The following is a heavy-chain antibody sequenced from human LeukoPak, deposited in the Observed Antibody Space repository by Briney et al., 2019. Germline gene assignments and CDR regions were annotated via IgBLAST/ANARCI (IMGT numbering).Heavy chain of an antibody. CDR1: GGSISSSSYY. CDR2: IYYSGST. CDR3: ARVIGDDGSGIPFDAFDI. V-gene: IGHV4-39*07. J-gene: IGHJ3*02. D-gene: IGHD3-10*01. Sequence: PSETLSLTCTVSGGSISSSSYYWGWIRQPPGKGLEWIGSIYYSGSTYYNPSLKSRVTISVDTSKNQFSLKLSSVTAADTAVYYCARVIGDDGSGIPFDAFDIWGQGTMVTVSS.